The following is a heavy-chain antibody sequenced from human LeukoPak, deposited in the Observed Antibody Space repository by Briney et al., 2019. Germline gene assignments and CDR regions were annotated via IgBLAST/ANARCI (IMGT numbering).Heavy chain of an antibody. V-gene: IGHV3-21*01. Sequence: GGSLRLSCAASGFTFSSYSMNWVRQAPGKGLEWVSSISSSSSYIYYADSVKGRFTISRDNAKNSLYLQMNSLRAEDTAVYYCPRVQRIHTGDYSGSGTYFDYWGQGIQVTVSS. CDR1: GFTFSSYS. CDR2: ISSSSSYI. D-gene: IGHD3-10*01. J-gene: IGHJ4*02. CDR3: PRVQRIHTGDYSGSGTYFDY.